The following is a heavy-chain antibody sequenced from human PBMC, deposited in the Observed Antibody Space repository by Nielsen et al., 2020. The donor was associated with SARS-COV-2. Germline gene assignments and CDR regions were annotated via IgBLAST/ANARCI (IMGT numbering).Heavy chain of an antibody. D-gene: IGHD2-2*01. CDR1: GYTFTGYY. J-gene: IGHJ5*02. CDR3: ATRQRIPAAIFGWKYWFDP. V-gene: IGHV1-2*02. Sequence: ASVKVSCKASGYTFTGYYMHWVRQAPGQGLEWMGWINPNSGGTNYAQKFQGRVTMTRDTSISTAYMELSSLRSEDTAVYYCATRQRIPAAIFGWKYWFDPWGQGTLVTVSS. CDR2: INPNSGGT.